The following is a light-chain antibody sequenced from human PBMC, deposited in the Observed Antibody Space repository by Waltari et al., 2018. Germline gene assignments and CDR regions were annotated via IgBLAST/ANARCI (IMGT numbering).Light chain of an antibody. CDR1: KDISSY. CDR2: AAS. CDR3: LQHHSYPRT. V-gene: IGKV1-17*01. J-gene: IGKJ1*01. Sequence: DIQMTQSPSSLSASVGDTVTITCRASKDISSYLNWFQQKPGKAPKLLIYAASSLESGVPSRFSGSGSGTEFTLTISSLQPEDFAAYYCLQHHSYPRTFGQGTKVEI.